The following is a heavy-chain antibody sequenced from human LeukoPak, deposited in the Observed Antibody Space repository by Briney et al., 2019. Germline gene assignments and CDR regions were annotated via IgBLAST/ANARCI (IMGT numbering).Heavy chain of an antibody. CDR3: ARLSTNGMVPAAIFWFDP. Sequence: SETLSLTCTVSGGSISSSSYYWGWIRQPPGKGLEWIGSIYYSGSTYYNPSLKSRVTISVDTSKNQFSLKLSSVTAADTAVYYCARLSTNGMVPAAIFWFDPWGQGTLVTVSS. CDR2: IYYSGST. V-gene: IGHV4-39*01. CDR1: GGSISSSSYY. D-gene: IGHD2-2*01. J-gene: IGHJ5*02.